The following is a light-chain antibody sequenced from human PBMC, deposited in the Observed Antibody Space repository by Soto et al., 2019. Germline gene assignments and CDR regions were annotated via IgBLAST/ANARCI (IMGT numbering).Light chain of an antibody. V-gene: IGLV1-44*01. CDR1: SSNIGSNT. Sequence: QLVLTQPPSASGAPGQRVTISCSGSSSNIGSNTVNWYQQFPGTAPRVLMYSNNQRPSGVPDRFSGSKSGTSVFLAISGLQSDDEADYYCAAWDDSLDGPVFGGGTQLTVL. J-gene: IGLJ3*02. CDR2: SNN. CDR3: AAWDDSLDGPV.